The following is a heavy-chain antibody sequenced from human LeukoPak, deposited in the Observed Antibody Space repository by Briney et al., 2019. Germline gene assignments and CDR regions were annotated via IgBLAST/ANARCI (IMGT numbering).Heavy chain of an antibody. CDR2: INHSGST. Sequence: PSETLSLTCAVYGGSFSGYYWSWIRQPPGKGLEWIGEINHSGSTNCNPSLKSRVTISVDTSKNQFSLKLSSVTAADTAVYYCARRGWHYYYYYYMDVWGKGTTVTVSS. D-gene: IGHD6-19*01. CDR3: ARRGWHYYYYYYMDV. J-gene: IGHJ6*03. V-gene: IGHV4-34*01. CDR1: GGSFSGYY.